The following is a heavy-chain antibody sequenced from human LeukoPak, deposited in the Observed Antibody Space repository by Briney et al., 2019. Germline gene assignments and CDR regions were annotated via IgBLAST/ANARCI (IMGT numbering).Heavy chain of an antibody. CDR3: ARDPLGY. CDR1: GGSISSGSYY. J-gene: IGHJ4*02. D-gene: IGHD3-16*01. Sequence: SQTLSLTCTVSGGSISSGSYYWGGNGKPAGKALEWIGRIYTSGSTNYNPSLKSRVTISVDTSKNQFSLKLSSVTAADTAVYYCARDPLGYWGQGTLVTVSS. V-gene: IGHV4-61*02. CDR2: IYTSGST.